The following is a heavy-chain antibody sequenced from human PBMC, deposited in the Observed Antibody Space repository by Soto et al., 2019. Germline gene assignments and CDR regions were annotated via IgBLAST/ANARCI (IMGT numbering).Heavy chain of an antibody. D-gene: IGHD6-19*01. CDR3: ARDVKAVAGLDL. V-gene: IGHV3-33*01. Sequence: QVQLVESGGGVVQPGTSLRLSCEASGFTFSSYGIHWVRQAPGKGLEWVAVIWHDGSYKYYADYVKGRFTISRDNSKNTRYLEMNSLRAEDTGIYYCARDVKAVAGLDLWGQGTLVSVS. CDR2: IWHDGSYK. J-gene: IGHJ5*02. CDR1: GFTFSSYG.